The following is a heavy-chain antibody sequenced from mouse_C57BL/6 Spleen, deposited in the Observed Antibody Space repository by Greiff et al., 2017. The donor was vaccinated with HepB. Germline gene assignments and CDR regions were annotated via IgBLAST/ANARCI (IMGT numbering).Heavy chain of an antibody. CDR2: IDPSDSYT. CDR3: ARRLKDAMDY. Sequence: QVQLQQPGAELVMPGASVKLSCKASGYTFTSYWMHWVKQRPGQGLEWIGEIDPSDSYTNYNPNFKGKSTLTVDKSSSTAYMQLSSLTAEDSAVYYCARRLKDAMDYWGQGTSVTVSS. D-gene: IGHD1-2*01. CDR1: GYTFTSYW. J-gene: IGHJ4*01. V-gene: IGHV1-69*01.